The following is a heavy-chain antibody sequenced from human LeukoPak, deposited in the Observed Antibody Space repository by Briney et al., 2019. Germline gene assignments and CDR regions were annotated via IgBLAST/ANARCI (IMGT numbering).Heavy chain of an antibody. V-gene: IGHV1-8*03. CDR3: ARGNAGGYDILTGYYYNWFDP. CDR2: MNPNSGNT. Sequence: ASVKVSCKASGYTFTSYDINWVRQATGQGLEWMGWMNPNSGNTGYAQKFQGRVTITRNTSISTAYMELSSLRSEDTAVYYCARGNAGGYDILTGYYYNWFDPWGQGTLVTVSS. D-gene: IGHD3-9*01. J-gene: IGHJ5*02. CDR1: GYTFTSYD.